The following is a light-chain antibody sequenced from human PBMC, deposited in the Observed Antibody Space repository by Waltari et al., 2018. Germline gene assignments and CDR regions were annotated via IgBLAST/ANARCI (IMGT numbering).Light chain of an antibody. V-gene: IGLV1-40*01. J-gene: IGLJ2*01. CDR3: QSYDSSLSGSGV. CDR2: GNS. CDR1: SSNIGAGYV. Sequence: QSVLTQPPSVSGAPGQRVTITCTGSSSNIGAGYVVHWYQQLPGTAPKLLIYGNSNRPSGVPDRFSGSKSGTSASLAITGLKAEDEADYYCQSYDSSLSGSGVFGGGTKLTVL.